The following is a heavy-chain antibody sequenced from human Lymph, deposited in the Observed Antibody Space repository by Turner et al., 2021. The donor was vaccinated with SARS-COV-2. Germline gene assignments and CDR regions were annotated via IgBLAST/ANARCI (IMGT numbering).Heavy chain of an antibody. CDR3: ARETVNNWVDP. J-gene: IGHJ5*02. CDR2: IYYRGST. CDR1: GGSMNSNY. D-gene: IGHD2-21*02. V-gene: IGHV4-59*01. Sequence: QVQLQESGPRLEKPLETLSLTCTVAGGSMNSNYWSWIRQPPGKRLEWIGYIYYRGSTNYNPSLESRVTISVDTSRNQFSLNLTSVTAADTAIYYCARETVNNWVDPWGQGTLVTVSS.